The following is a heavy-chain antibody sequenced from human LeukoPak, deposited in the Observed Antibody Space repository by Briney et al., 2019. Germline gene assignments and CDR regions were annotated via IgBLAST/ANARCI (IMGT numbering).Heavy chain of an antibody. Sequence: KTSQTLSLTCTVSGGSISSGDYYWSWIRQPPGKGLEWIGYIYYSGSTYYNPSLKSRVTISVDTSKNQFSLKLSSVTAADTAVYYCASSLQNYDILTGPYWYFDLWGRGTLVTVSS. V-gene: IGHV4-30-4*01. CDR3: ASSLQNYDILTGPYWYFDL. D-gene: IGHD3-9*01. CDR2: IYYSGST. J-gene: IGHJ2*01. CDR1: GGSISSGDYY.